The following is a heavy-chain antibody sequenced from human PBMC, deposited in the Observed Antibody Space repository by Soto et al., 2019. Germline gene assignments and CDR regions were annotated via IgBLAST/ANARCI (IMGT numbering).Heavy chain of an antibody. CDR3: ARATNYYYAMDV. J-gene: IGHJ6*02. CDR1: GFTFISYG. CDR2: ISYDGSDR. Sequence: PWGSLRLSCAASGFTFISYGMHWVRQAPGKRLQWVAFISYDGSDRYYEDSVKGRFTISRGNSKNTLYLQINSLKTEDTAVYYCARATNYYYAMDVWGQGTTVTVSS. V-gene: IGHV3-33*05.